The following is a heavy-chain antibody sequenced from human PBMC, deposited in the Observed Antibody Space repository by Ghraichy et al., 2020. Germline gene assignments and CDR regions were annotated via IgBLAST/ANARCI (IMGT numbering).Heavy chain of an antibody. CDR3: ARGPLIVGATNIYFDY. V-gene: IGHV4-59*01. J-gene: IGHJ4*02. CDR2: IYYSGST. D-gene: IGHD1-26*01. CDR1: GGSISSYY. Sequence: SETLSLTCTVSGGSISSYYWSWIRQPPGKGLEWIGYIYYSGSTNYNPSLKSRVTISVDTSKNQFSLKLSSVTAADTAVYYCARGPLIVGATNIYFDYWGQGTLVTVSS.